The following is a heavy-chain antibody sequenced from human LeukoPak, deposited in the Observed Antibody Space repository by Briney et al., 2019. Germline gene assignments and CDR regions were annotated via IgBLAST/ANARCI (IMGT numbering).Heavy chain of an antibody. J-gene: IGHJ4*02. Sequence: KPGGSLRLSCAASGFTFSDYYMSWIRQAPGKGLEWVSYIXXXGSTIYYADSVKGRFTISRDNAKNSLYLQMNSLRAEDTAVYYCARLARSYYDSSGYYYAVYWGQGTLVTVSS. V-gene: IGHV3-11*01. D-gene: IGHD3-22*01. CDR1: GFTFSDYY. CDR3: ARLARSYYDSSGYYYAVY. CDR2: IXXXGSTI.